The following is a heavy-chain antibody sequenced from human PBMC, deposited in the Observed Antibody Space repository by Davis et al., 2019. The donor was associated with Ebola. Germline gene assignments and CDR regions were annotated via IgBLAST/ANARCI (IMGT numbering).Heavy chain of an antibody. Sequence: ASVKVSCKASGYTFTSYDINWVRQATGQGLEWMGWMNPNSGNTGYAQKFQGRVTMTRDTSTSTVYMELSSLRSEDTAVYYCAREGGFWSGYSHWGQGTLVTVSS. CDR1: GYTFTSYD. V-gene: IGHV1-8*01. CDR2: MNPNSGNT. J-gene: IGHJ4*02. D-gene: IGHD3-3*01. CDR3: AREGGFWSGYSH.